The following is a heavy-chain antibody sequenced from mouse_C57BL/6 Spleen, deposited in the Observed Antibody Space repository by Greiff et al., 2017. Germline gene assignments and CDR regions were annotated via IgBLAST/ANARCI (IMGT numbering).Heavy chain of an antibody. D-gene: IGHD2-3*01. V-gene: IGHV6-6*01. Sequence: DVQLQESGGGLVQPGGSMKLSCAASGFTFSDAWMDWVRQSPEQGLEWVAEIRNKANNHATYYAESVKGRFTISRDDSKSSVYLQMNSLRAEDTGIYYCTRPDGYYLYFDYWGQGTTLTVSS. CDR2: IRNKANNHAT. CDR3: TRPDGYYLYFDY. J-gene: IGHJ2*01. CDR1: GFTFSDAW.